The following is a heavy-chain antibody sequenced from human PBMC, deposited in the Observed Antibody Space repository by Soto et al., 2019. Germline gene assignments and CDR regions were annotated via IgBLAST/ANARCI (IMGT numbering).Heavy chain of an antibody. J-gene: IGHJ6*02. CDR1: GFTFSAYG. Sequence: QEKLVESGGGVVQPGRSLRLSCAASGFTFSAYGMHWVRQAPGKGLEWVTVISYDGSSKYYADSVKGRFIVSRDNSKNTLYLQMNSLRPEDTAVYYCAKVTFSGDYYYSYGMDVWGQETTVTVSS. D-gene: IGHD1-26*01. V-gene: IGHV3-30*18. CDR2: ISYDGSSK. CDR3: AKVTFSGDYYYSYGMDV.